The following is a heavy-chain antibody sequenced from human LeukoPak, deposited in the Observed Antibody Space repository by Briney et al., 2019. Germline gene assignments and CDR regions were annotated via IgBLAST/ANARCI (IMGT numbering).Heavy chain of an antibody. CDR1: GFTFSSYW. CDR2: ITSDGSSI. D-gene: IGHD4-17*01. J-gene: IGHJ4*02. V-gene: IGHV3-74*01. CDR3: AGGAPTVCDY. Sequence: GGSLRLSCAASGFTFSSYWMHWVRQAPGKGLVWVSRITSDGSSISYADSVKGRFTISRDNAKNTLYLQMNSLRAEDTAVYYCAGGAPTVCDYWGQGNLVTVSS.